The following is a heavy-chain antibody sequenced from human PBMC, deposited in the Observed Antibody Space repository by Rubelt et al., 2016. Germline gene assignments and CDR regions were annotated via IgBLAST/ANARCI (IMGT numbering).Heavy chain of an antibody. D-gene: IGHD4-17*01. Sequence: GRVTITADESTSIAYMELSSLRSEDTAVYYCARAPNGDYMTNDYWGQGTLVTVSS. J-gene: IGHJ4*02. V-gene: IGHV1-69*01. CDR3: ARAPNGDYMTNDY.